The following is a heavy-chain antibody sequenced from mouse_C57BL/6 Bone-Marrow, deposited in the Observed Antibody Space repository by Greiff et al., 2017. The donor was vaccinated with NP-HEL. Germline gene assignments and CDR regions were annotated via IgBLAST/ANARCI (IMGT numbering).Heavy chain of an antibody. Sequence: LVESGPELVKPGASVKISCKASGYIFTDFYINWVKQKPGQGLEWIGWIYPGSGDTNYSEKFKGKATLTVNTSSSTAYMQLSSLTSEDTAVYFCARSGYGSLAYWGQGTLVTVSA. CDR1: GYIFTDFY. D-gene: IGHD3-1*01. V-gene: IGHV1-84*02. J-gene: IGHJ3*01. CDR2: IYPGSGDT. CDR3: ARSGYGSLAY.